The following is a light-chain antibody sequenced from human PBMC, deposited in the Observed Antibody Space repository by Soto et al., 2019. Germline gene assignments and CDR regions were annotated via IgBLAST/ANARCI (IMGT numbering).Light chain of an antibody. V-gene: IGKV1-39*01. CDR1: QSIANF. CDR2: AAI. CDR3: RQSHNLPLT. J-gene: IGKJ2*01. Sequence: DIQMTQSPSSLSASVGDRVTITCRASQSIANFLNWYQQKTGKAPKLLVYAAINLKSGVPSRFSGSGSGTDVTLTISSLQPEDFATYYCRQSHNLPLTVGQGTNVEIK.